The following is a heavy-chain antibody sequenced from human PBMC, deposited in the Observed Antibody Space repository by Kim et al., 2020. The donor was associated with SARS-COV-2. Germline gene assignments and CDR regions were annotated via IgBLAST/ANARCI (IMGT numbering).Heavy chain of an antibody. CDR2: ISEAGSNE. Sequence: GGSLRLSCVASGFNFKTYGMHWVRQAPGKGLEWVAVISEAGSNECYEESVKGRITVSRDNSKNTLYLQIDSLRVEDTAVYYCAKEEWFSSTSAFDNWGQGTLVTVSS. J-gene: IGHJ4*02. CDR1: GFNFKTYG. CDR3: AKEEWFSSTSAFDN. V-gene: IGHV3-30*18. D-gene: IGHD2-2*01.